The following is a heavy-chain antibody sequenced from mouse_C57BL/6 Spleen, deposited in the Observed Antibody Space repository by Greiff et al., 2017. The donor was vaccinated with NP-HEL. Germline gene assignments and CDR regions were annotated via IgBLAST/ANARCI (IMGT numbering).Heavy chain of an antibody. CDR1: GFTFSDYG. CDR2: ISSGSSTI. V-gene: IGHV5-17*01. Sequence: EVMLVESGGGLVKPGGSLKLSCAASGFTFSDYGMHWVRQAPEKGLEWVAYISSGSSTIYYADTVKGRFTISRDNAKNTLFLQMTSLRSEDTAMYYCARNHYYGSRGYWYFDVWGTGTTVTVSS. CDR3: ARNHYYGSRGYWYFDV. D-gene: IGHD1-1*01. J-gene: IGHJ1*03.